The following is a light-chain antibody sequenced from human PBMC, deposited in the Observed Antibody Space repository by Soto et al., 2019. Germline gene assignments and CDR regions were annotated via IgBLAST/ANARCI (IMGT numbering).Light chain of an antibody. Sequence: QSALTQPPSASGSRGQSVTISCTGTSSDVGGYNFVSWYQQHPGKAPKLMIYEVSKRPSGVPDRFSGSKSGNTASLTVSGLQPEDEADYYCSSYAGSDNLVFGTGTKLTVL. V-gene: IGLV2-8*01. CDR2: EVS. CDR1: SSDVGGYNF. CDR3: SSYAGSDNLV. J-gene: IGLJ1*01.